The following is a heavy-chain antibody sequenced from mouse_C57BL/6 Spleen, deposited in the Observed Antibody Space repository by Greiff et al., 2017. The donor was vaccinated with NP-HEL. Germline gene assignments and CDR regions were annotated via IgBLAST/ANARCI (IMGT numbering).Heavy chain of an antibody. CDR1: GYTFTSYW. D-gene: IGHD1-1*01. V-gene: IGHV1-50*01. J-gene: IGHJ1*03. CDR3: ARKGDYYGSRGYFDV. CDR2: IDPSDSYT. Sequence: QVHVKQPGAELVKPGASVKLSCKASGYTFTSYWMQWVKQRPGQGLEWIGEIDPSDSYTNYNQKFKGKATLTVDTSSSTAYMQLSSLTSEDSAVYYCARKGDYYGSRGYFDVWGTGTTVTVSS.